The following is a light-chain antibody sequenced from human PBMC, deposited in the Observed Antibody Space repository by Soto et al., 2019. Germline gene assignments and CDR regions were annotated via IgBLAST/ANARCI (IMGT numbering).Light chain of an antibody. CDR1: QSVGNN. V-gene: IGKV3-15*01. CDR3: QQYGDWPLT. CDR2: ATS. Sequence: EIVVTQSPATLSVSPGERATLSCRASQSVGNNFAWYQQKPGQAPRLLIFATSTRATGVPARFSGSGSGTESTLTISSLQSEDFAVYYSQQYGDWPLTFGGGAKIEIE. J-gene: IGKJ4*01.